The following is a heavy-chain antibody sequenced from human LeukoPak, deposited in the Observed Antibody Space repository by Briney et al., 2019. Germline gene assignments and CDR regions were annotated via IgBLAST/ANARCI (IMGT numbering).Heavy chain of an antibody. J-gene: IGHJ6*02. Sequence: GGSLRLSCAASGFTFSSNAMSWVRQAPGKGLEWVSAVSTGGGSTYYADSVKGQFTISRDNPNNTLYLQMNNLRAEDTAVYYCARDLHYYVAMDVWGQGTTVTVSS. CDR1: GFTFSSNA. CDR3: ARDLHYYVAMDV. CDR2: VSTGGGST. V-gene: IGHV3-23*01. D-gene: IGHD3-10*02.